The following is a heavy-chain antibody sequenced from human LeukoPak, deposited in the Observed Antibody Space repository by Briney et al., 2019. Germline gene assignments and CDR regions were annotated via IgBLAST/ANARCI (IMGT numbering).Heavy chain of an antibody. Sequence: GGSLRLACAASGFTFSTYAMSWVRQAPGKGLEWVSVISGSGGSTYYADSVEGRFIISRDNSKNTLYLQMNSLRVEDTAAYYCAKRGYDTSGYYGYFDYWGQGTLVAVSS. CDR3: AKRGYDTSGYYGYFDY. V-gene: IGHV3-23*01. J-gene: IGHJ4*02. CDR1: GFTFSTYA. D-gene: IGHD3-22*01. CDR2: ISGSGGST.